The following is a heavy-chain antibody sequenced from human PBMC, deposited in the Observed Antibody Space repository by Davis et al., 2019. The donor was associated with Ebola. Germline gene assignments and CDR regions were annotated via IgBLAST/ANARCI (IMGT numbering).Heavy chain of an antibody. D-gene: IGHD2-21*01. CDR3: ARGGVAYSDLDY. CDR2: VVPIFGPA. J-gene: IGHJ4*02. Sequence: AASVKVSCKASRGTFSSYVISWMRQAPGRGLEWMGGVVPIFGPASYAQNFLDRVTITADESTSTAYMELSSLRSEDTAVYFCARGGVAYSDLDYWGQGTLVAVSS. CDR1: RGTFSSYV. V-gene: IGHV1-69*13.